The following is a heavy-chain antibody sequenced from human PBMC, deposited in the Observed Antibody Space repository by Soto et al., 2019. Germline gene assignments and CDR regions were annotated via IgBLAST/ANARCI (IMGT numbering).Heavy chain of an antibody. V-gene: IGHV1-18*01. J-gene: IGHJ4*02. Sequence: ASVKVSCKASGYTFTSYGISWVRQAPVQGLEWMGWISAYNGNTNYAQKFQGRVTITRDTSASTAYMELSSLRSEDTAVYYCASGWYSGAFDYWGQGT. CDR3: ASGWYSGAFDY. CDR1: GYTFTSYG. CDR2: ISAYNGNT. D-gene: IGHD6-19*01.